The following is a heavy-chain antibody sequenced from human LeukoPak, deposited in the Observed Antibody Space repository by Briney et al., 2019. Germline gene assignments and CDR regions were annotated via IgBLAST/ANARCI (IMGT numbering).Heavy chain of an antibody. V-gene: IGHV3-23*01. J-gene: IGHJ4*02. CDR1: GFTFSNYA. D-gene: IGHD3-10*01. CDR3: AKGGSITMVRGAKGYFDY. CDR2: ISGSGGIT. Sequence: GGSLRLSCVASGFTFSNYALSWVRQAPGKGLEWVSAISGSGGITFYADSVKGRFTISRDNSKNTLYLQMNSLTVEDTAVYCCAKGGSITMVRGAKGYFDYWGQGTLVTVSS.